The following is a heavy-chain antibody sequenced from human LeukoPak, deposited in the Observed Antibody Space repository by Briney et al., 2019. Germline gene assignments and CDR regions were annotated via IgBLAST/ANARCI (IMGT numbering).Heavy chain of an antibody. CDR1: GFSFSNVW. CDR3: VRGDYGDYTLFDY. V-gene: IGHV3-15*01. J-gene: IGHJ4*02. D-gene: IGHD4-17*01. CDR2: IKTKADGGAT. Sequence: GGSLRLSCAASGFSFSNVWMSWVRQAPGKGLEWVGRIKTKADGGATDYGAPVKGRFTISRDNSKNTLYLQMNSLRAEDTAVYYCVRGDYGDYTLFDYWGQGTLVTVSS.